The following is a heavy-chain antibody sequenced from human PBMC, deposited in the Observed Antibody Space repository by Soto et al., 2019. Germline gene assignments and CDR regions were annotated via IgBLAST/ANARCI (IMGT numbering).Heavy chain of an antibody. J-gene: IGHJ6*02. V-gene: IGHV1-24*01. CDR2: LDPGDGEP. D-gene: IGHD1-1*01. CDR3: ATLGYYWSDKTYYCYFGMDV. Sequence: ASVKVSCKVSGHTLSELTMHWVRQAPGKGLEWMGSLDPGDGEPLYAQKFRGRLTMTADTSTDTVYMELSSLRSEDTAVYYCATLGYYWSDKTYYCYFGMDVWGQGTTVTVSS. CDR1: GHTLSELT.